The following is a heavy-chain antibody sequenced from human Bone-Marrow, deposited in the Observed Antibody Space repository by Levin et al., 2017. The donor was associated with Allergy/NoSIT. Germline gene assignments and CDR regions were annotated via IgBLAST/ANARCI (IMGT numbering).Heavy chain of an antibody. CDR2: ISYDGSNK. Sequence: PGGSLRLSCAASGFTFSSYAMHWVRQAPGKGLEWVAVISYDGSNKYYADSVKGRFTISRDNSKNTLYLQMNSLRAEDTAVYYCARRSEVGATKDYYYGMDVWGQGTTVTVSS. D-gene: IGHD1-26*01. J-gene: IGHJ6*02. CDR3: ARRSEVGATKDYYYGMDV. V-gene: IGHV3-30*04. CDR1: GFTFSSYA.